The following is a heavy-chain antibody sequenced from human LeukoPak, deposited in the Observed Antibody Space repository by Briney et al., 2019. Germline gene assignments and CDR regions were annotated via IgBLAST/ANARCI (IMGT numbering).Heavy chain of an antibody. CDR1: GFSFSSDA. V-gene: IGHV3-23*01. Sequence: GGSLRLSCAASGFSFSSDAMSWVRQSPGKGLEWVSAISGRGVNIYNADSVKGRFTISRDNAKNSLYLQMNSLRAEDTAVYYCASGMRVGPNIWGQGTLVTVSS. CDR2: ISGRGVNI. CDR3: ASGMRVGPNI. D-gene: IGHD1-26*01. J-gene: IGHJ4*02.